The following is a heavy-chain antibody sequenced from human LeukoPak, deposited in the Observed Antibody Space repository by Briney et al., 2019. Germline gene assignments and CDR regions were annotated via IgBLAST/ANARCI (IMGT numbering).Heavy chain of an antibody. D-gene: IGHD1-26*01. Sequence: ASVKVSCKASGYTFTDLTEYYIHWVRQAPGQGLEWMGWINPNNGGTKYAQKFQGRVTMTRGMSMNTAYMELSSLTSDDTAVYYCARRLGGSSEGYEFWGQGPLVTVSS. CDR1: GYTFTDLTEYY. CDR2: INPNNGGT. V-gene: IGHV1-2*02. CDR3: ARRLGGSSEGYEF. J-gene: IGHJ4*02.